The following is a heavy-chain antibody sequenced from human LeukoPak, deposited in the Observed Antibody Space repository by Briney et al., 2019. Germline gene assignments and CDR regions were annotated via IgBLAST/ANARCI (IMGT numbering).Heavy chain of an antibody. D-gene: IGHD3-22*01. CDR3: AKSRGYYYDSSNYPNWFDP. Sequence: GGSLRLSCAASGFTFSSYAMSWVRQAPGKGLEWFSAISGSGGSTYYTDSVKGLFTNSRDNSKNTLYLQMNSLRAEDTAVYYCAKSRGYYYDSSNYPNWFDPWGQGTLVTVSS. CDR1: GFTFSSYA. V-gene: IGHV3-23*01. J-gene: IGHJ5*02. CDR2: ISGSGGST.